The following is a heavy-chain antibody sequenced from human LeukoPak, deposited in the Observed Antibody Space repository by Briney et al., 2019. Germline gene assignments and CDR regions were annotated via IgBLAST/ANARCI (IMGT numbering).Heavy chain of an antibody. CDR1: GFTFTNYA. V-gene: IGHV3-30-3*01. D-gene: IGHD6-19*01. CDR2: ISYDGSNK. Sequence: GGSLRLSCAASGFTFTNYALSWVRQAPGKGLEWVAVISYDGSNKYYADSVKGRFTISRDNSKNTLYLQMNSLRAEDTAVYYCARDLSSGWYPEYYFDYWGQGTLVTVSS. J-gene: IGHJ4*02. CDR3: ARDLSSGWYPEYYFDY.